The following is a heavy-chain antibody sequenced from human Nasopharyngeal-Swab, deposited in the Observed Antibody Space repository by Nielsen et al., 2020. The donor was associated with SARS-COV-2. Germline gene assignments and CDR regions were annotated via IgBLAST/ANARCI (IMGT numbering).Heavy chain of an antibody. D-gene: IGHD6-13*01. CDR3: AREGGRFSSTWYYYSYGMDV. Sequence: WVRQAPGKGLEWVAVISYDGSNKYYADSVKGRFTISRDNAKNSLFLQVNSLRAEDTAVYYCAREGGRFSSTWYYYSYGMDVWGQGTTVTVSS. J-gene: IGHJ6*02. V-gene: IGHV3-30-3*01. CDR2: ISYDGSNK.